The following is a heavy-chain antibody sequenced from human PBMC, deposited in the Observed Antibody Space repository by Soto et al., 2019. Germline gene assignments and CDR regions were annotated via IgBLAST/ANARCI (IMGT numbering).Heavy chain of an antibody. Sequence: QVQLVQSGAEVKKPGSSVKVSCKASGGTFSSYAISWVRQARGQGLEWMGGIIPISGTASYAQKFQGRVTITADESTSTAYMELSSLRSEDTAVYYCARSQGSSTSLEIYYYYYYGMDVWGQGTTVTVSS. CDR3: ARSQGSSTSLEIYYYYYYGMDV. CDR2: IIPISGTA. J-gene: IGHJ6*02. CDR1: GGTFSSYA. D-gene: IGHD2-2*01. V-gene: IGHV1-69*01.